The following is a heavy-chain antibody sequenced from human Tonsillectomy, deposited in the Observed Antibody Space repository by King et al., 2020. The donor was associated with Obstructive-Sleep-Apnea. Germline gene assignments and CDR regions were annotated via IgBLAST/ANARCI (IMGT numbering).Heavy chain of an antibody. V-gene: IGHV3-30*04. CDR1: GFIFSSYA. CDR2: ISYDGSNK. CDR3: ARESGKGIAVAGLVDY. D-gene: IGHD6-19*01. J-gene: IGHJ4*02. Sequence: QLVQSGGGVVQPGRSLRLSCAASGFIFSSYAMHWVRQAPGKGLEWVAVISYDGSNKYYADSVKGRFTISRDNSKNTLYLQMNSLRAEDTAVYYCARESGKGIAVAGLVDYWGQGTLVTVSS.